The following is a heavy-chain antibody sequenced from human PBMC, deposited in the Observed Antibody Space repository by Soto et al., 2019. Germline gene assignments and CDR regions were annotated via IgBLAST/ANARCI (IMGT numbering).Heavy chain of an antibody. D-gene: IGHD2-15*01. CDR2: ISPSTSHI. V-gene: IGHV3-21*01. CDR3: SGCSGGACHQNYGMDV. Sequence: EVHLVESGGGLVKPGGSLRLSCAVSGFTFSSCTMNWVRQAPGKGLEWVSSISPSTSHIYYADSVKGRFTISRENAKNSLFLQPTSLRAEDTAVYYCSGCSGGACHQNYGMDVWGQGTTVTVSS. J-gene: IGHJ6*02. CDR1: GFTFSSCT.